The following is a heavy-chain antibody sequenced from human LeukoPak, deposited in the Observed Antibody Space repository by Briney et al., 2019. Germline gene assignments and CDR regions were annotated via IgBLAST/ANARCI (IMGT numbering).Heavy chain of an antibody. CDR3: ARDRAPYCSGGSCYSDFDY. D-gene: IGHD2-15*01. Sequence: ASVKVSCKASGYTFTSYGISWVRQAPGQGFEWMGWISAYNGNTNYAQKLQGRVTMTTDTSTSTAYMELRSLRSDDTAVYYCARDRAPYCSGGSCYSDFDYWGQGTLVTVSS. J-gene: IGHJ4*02. V-gene: IGHV1-18*01. CDR1: GYTFTSYG. CDR2: ISAYNGNT.